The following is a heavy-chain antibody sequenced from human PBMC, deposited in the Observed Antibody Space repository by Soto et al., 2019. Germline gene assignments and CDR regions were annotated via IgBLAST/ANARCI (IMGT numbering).Heavy chain of an antibody. J-gene: IGHJ4*02. V-gene: IGHV4-4*02. Sequence: TSETLSLTCAVSGGSVTSNNWWTWVRQPPGQGLEWIGEIYRTGSTNYNPSLKSRVTISLDKSENQFSLKVTSLTAADTAVYYCASRDPGTSVDYWGQGTLVTVSS. CDR3: ASRDPGTSVDY. CDR1: GGSVTSNNW. D-gene: IGHD1-7*01. CDR2: IYRTGST.